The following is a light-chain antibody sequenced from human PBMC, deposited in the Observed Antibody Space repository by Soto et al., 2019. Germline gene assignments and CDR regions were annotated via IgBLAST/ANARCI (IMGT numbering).Light chain of an antibody. CDR2: GAS. CDR3: QQYGRSPAWT. V-gene: IGKV3-20*01. CDR1: QSVSGRY. J-gene: IGKJ1*01. Sequence: LVLTQSPGTLSLSPGERATLSCRASQSVSGRYLAWYQQKPGQAPRLLIYGASSRATGIPDRFSGSGSGKDFTLTISRLEPEDFAVYYCQQYGRSPAWTFGQGTKVEIK.